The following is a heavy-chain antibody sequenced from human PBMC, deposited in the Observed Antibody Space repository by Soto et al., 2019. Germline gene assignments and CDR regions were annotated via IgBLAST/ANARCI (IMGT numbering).Heavy chain of an antibody. V-gene: IGHV3-21*01. CDR2: ISSSSSYI. Sequence: EVQLVESGGGLVKPGGSLRLSCAASGFTFSSYSMNWVRQAPGKGLGWVSSISSSSSYIYYADSVKGRFTISRDNAKNSLYLQMNRLGAEDTAVYYFARGPLGYCSSTSCRLGNFYYYYYYMDVWGKGTTVTVSS. CDR3: ARGPLGYCSSTSCRLGNFYYYYYYMDV. CDR1: GFTFSSYS. D-gene: IGHD2-2*01. J-gene: IGHJ6*03.